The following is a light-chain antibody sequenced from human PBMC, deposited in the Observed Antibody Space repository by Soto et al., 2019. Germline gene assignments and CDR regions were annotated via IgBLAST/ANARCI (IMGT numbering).Light chain of an antibody. CDR2: ATS. Sequence: DIQMTQSPPSLSASVGDRVTITCRASEGINNYLAWFQQQPGKAPKPLIYATSTLQSGVPSRFTGSGSGTEFTLTITSLQPEDFVTYYCQQYNSYPWTFGQRTKVDIK. CDR3: QQYNSYPWT. CDR1: EGINNY. V-gene: IGKV1-16*01. J-gene: IGKJ1*01.